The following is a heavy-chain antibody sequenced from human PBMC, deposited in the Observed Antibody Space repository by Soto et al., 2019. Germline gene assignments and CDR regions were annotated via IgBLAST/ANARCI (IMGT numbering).Heavy chain of an antibody. J-gene: IGHJ6*02. CDR1: GGSISSGDYY. CDR3: ARDKNGSGSYYYYGMDV. V-gene: IGHV4-30-4*01. D-gene: IGHD3-10*01. Sequence: KPSETLSLTCTVSGGSISSGDYYWSWIRQPPGKGLEWIGYIYYSGSTYYNPSLKSRVTISVDTSKNQSSLKLSSVTAADTAVYYCARDKNGSGSYYYYGMDVWGQGTTVTVSS. CDR2: IYYSGST.